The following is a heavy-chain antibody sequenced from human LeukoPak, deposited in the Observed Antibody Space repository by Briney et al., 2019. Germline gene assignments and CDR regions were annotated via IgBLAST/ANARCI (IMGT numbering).Heavy chain of an antibody. V-gene: IGHV4-4*02. J-gene: IGHJ5*02. Sequence: SETLSLTCAVSGGSISSSNWWSWVRQPPGKGLEWIGEIYHSGSTNYNPSLKSRVTISVDTSKNQFSLKLSSVTAADTAVYYCARARSSLKGAWMFDPWGQGTLVTVSS. CDR3: ARARSSLKGAWMFDP. CDR1: GGSISSSNW. D-gene: IGHD5-12*01. CDR2: IYHSGST.